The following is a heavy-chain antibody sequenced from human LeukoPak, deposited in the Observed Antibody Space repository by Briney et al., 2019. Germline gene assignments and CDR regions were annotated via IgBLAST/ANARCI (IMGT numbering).Heavy chain of an antibody. CDR2: IGPYNGNT. V-gene: IGHV1-18*01. CDR3: ARDENPRI. J-gene: IGHJ3*02. CDR1: GYTLSSYD. Sequence: ASVKVPCKASGYTLSSYDITWVRQAPGQGLEWMGWIGPYNGNTKYAQTLQGRVTMTTDTSTSTAYMELRSLRSDDTAVYYCARDENPRIWGQGTMVTVSS.